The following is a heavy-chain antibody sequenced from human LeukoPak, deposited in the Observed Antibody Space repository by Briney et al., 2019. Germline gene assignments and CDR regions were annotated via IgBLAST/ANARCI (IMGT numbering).Heavy chain of an antibody. D-gene: IGHD3-22*01. CDR1: GFTFSSYA. CDR3: AKDHDYYDSSGALGY. CDR2: ISGSGGST. Sequence: SGGSLRLSCAASGFTFSSYAMSWVRQAPGKGLEWVSAISGSGGSTYYADSVKGRFTISRDNSKNTLYLQMNSLRAEDTAVYYCAKDHDYYDSSGALGYWGQGTLVTVSS. V-gene: IGHV3-23*01. J-gene: IGHJ4*02.